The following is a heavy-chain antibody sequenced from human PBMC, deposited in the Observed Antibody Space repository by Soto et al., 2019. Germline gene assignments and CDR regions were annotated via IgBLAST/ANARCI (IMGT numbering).Heavy chain of an antibody. J-gene: IGHJ4*02. Sequence: EVQLLDSGGGLVQPGGSLRLSCAAAGFTFSGSAMSWVRQAPGKGLEWVSAIGGTDGRTYYADSVRGRFTISRDNSKNTVYLQMNNLRAEDTALYYCAKDRPGGPWPFDYWGQGTLVTVSS. CDR2: IGGTDGRT. CDR3: AKDRPGGPWPFDY. V-gene: IGHV3-23*01. CDR1: GFTFSGSA. D-gene: IGHD6-6*01.